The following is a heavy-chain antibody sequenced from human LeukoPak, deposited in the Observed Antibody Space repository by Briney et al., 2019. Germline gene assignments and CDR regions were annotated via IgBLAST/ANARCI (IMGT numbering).Heavy chain of an antibody. CDR3: ARVIIESGWSSRDDY. J-gene: IGHJ4*02. CDR1: GFTFSSYA. D-gene: IGHD6-19*01. V-gene: IGHV3-48*03. CDR2: ISNSGRTI. Sequence: SGGSLRLSCAASGFTFSSYAMSWVRQAPGKGLEWVSYISNSGRTIYYADSVKGRFTISRDNAKNSLYLQMNSLRAEDTAIYYCARVIIESGWSSRDDYWGQGTLVTVSS.